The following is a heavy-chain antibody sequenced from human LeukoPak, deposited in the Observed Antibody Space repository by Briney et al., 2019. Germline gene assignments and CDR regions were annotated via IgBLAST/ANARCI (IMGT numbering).Heavy chain of an antibody. D-gene: IGHD3-22*01. J-gene: IGHJ4*02. V-gene: IGHV4-34*01. Sequence: GSLRLSCAASGFTFSSYSMNWVRQAPGKGLEWIGEINHSGSTNYNPSLKSRVTISVDTSKNQFSLQLNSVTPEDTAVYYCAREPTAMIVVVMPHFDYWGQGTLVTVSS. CDR2: INHSGST. CDR1: GFTFSSYS. CDR3: AREPTAMIVVVMPHFDY.